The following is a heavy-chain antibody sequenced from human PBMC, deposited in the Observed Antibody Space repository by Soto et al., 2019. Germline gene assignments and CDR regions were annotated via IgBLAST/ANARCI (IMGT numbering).Heavy chain of an antibody. J-gene: IGHJ1*01. CDR1: GGTFSTYT. CDR2: IIPIISRE. V-gene: IGHV1-69*08. Sequence: QVQLVQSGAEXXKPGSSVKVSCKASGGTFSTYTINWVRQAPGRGLEWMGRIIPIISRENYAQKFQGRVTITADKSTGTAYMELSSLRSEDTAVYYCATEESRGYISMGKEYCQQWGQGTLVTVSS. D-gene: IGHD5-12*01. CDR3: ATEESRGYISMGKEYCQQ.